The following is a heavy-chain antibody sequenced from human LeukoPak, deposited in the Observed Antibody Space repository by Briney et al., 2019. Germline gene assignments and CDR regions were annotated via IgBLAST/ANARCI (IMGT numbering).Heavy chain of an antibody. Sequence: SVKVSFKASGGTFSSYAISWVRQAPGQGLEWMGGIIPIFGTANYAQKFQGRVTITADESTSTAYMELSSLRSEDTAVYYCASSGFGELSWFDPWGQGTLVTVSS. CDR1: GGTFSSYA. CDR2: IIPIFGTA. V-gene: IGHV1-69*13. CDR3: ASSGFGELSWFDP. J-gene: IGHJ5*02. D-gene: IGHD3-10*01.